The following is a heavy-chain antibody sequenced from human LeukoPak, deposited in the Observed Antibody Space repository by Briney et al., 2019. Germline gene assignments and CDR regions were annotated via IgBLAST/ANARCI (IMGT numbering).Heavy chain of an antibody. J-gene: IGHJ4*02. D-gene: IGHD1-26*01. Sequence: GGSLRLSCAASGFTFSSYAMHWVRQAPGKGLEWVAVISYDGSNKYYADSVKGRFTISRDNSKNTLYLQMNSLRAEDTAVYYCISSGSYLYSDYWGQGTLVTVSS. CDR1: GFTFSSYA. CDR2: ISYDGSNK. V-gene: IGHV3-30*01. CDR3: ISSGSYLYSDY.